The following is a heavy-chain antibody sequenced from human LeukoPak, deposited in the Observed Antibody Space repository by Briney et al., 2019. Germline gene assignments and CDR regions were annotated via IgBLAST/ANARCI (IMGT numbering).Heavy chain of an antibody. D-gene: IGHD6-19*01. CDR1: GFTFSSYW. CDR3: ALLAVASDFDY. Sequence: GGSLRLSCAASGFTFSSYWMSWVRQAPGKGLEWVSNIGSSGTTIYYADSVKGRFSISRDNAKNSLYLQMNSLRVEDTAVYYCALLAVASDFDYWGQGALVTVSS. V-gene: IGHV3-48*04. CDR2: IGSSGTTI. J-gene: IGHJ4*02.